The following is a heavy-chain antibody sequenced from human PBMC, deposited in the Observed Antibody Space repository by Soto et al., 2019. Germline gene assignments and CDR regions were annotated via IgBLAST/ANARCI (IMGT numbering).Heavy chain of an antibody. CDR1: GGSISSYY. CDR3: ARRWGYSFDY. V-gene: IGHV4-39*01. CDR2: IYYSGST. J-gene: IGHJ4*02. D-gene: IGHD7-27*01. Sequence: PSETLSLTCTVSGGSISSYYWGWIRWPPGKGLEWIGSIYYSGSTYYNPSLKSRVTISVDTSKNQFSLKLSSVTAADTAVYYCARRWGYSFDYWGQGTLVTVS.